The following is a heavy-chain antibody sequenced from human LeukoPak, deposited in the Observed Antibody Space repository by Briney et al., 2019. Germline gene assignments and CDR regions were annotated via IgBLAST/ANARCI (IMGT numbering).Heavy chain of an antibody. J-gene: IGHJ5*02. Sequence: SETLSLTCTVSGGSISSYYWSWIRQPPGKGLEWIGYIYYSGSTYYNPSLKSRVTISVDTSKNQFSLKLSSVTAADTAVYYCARVGPAAGHNWFDPWGQGTLVTVSS. V-gene: IGHV4-59*08. CDR3: ARVGPAAGHNWFDP. D-gene: IGHD6-13*01. CDR2: IYYSGST. CDR1: GGSISSYY.